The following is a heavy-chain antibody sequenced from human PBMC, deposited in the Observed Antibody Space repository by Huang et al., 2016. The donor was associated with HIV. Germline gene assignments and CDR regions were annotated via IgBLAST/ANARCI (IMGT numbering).Heavy chain of an antibody. J-gene: IGHJ5*02. CDR2: IYYRGST. D-gene: IGHD3-10*01. CDR1: GGSISTSY. CDR3: ARGGYIGWFGELSGVSGWFDP. V-gene: IGHV4-59*01. Sequence: QVQLQESGPGLVKPSETLSLTCTVSGGSISTSYWSWIRQPPGKGLEWIGYIYYRGSTNYNPSLKSRVTISVDTSKKQFSLKLSSVTAADTAVYYCARGGYIGWFGELSGVSGWFDPWGQGTLVTVSS.